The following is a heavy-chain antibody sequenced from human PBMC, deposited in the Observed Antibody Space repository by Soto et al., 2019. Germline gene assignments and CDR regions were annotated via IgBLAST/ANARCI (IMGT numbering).Heavy chain of an antibody. CDR3: VRDYASDSGVHLDF. CDR1: GYRFTHYV. D-gene: IGHD3-22*01. J-gene: IGHJ4*02. CDR2: IGAGDGKT. V-gene: IGHV1-3*01. Sequence: QVQLVQSGTEVKKPGASVKVSCKASGYRFTHYVIHWVRQAPGQRLEWMGWIGAGDGKTYYSQNFQGPGTITKDTSASTAYMELSSLISEDTAVYYCVRDYASDSGVHLDFWGQGTLVTVSS.